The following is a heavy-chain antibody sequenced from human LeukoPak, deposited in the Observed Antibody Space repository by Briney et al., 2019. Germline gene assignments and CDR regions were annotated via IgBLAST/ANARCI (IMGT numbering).Heavy chain of an antibody. Sequence: GGSLRLSCAASGFTFSSYAMSWVRQAPGKGLEWVSAISGSGGSTYYAGSVKGRFTISRDNSKNTLYLQMNSLRAEDTAVYYCASGTTVIQYYFDYWGQGTLVTVSS. D-gene: IGHD4-17*01. V-gene: IGHV3-23*01. CDR2: ISGSGGST. CDR3: ASGTTVIQYYFDY. CDR1: GFTFSSYA. J-gene: IGHJ4*02.